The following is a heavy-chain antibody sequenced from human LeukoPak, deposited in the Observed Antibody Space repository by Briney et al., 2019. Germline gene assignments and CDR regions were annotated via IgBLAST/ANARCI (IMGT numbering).Heavy chain of an antibody. V-gene: IGHV4-59*08. CDR1: GASMSSYY. Sequence: PETLSLTCTVSGASMSSYYWSWIRQPPGKGLEWIGCIYYSGSPNYHPSLKSRVTISVDTSKNQFSLKLSSVTAADTAIYYCARHTRSYSSSSLDYWGQGTLVTVSS. CDR2: IYYSGSP. D-gene: IGHD6-6*01. J-gene: IGHJ4*02. CDR3: ARHTRSYSSSSLDY.